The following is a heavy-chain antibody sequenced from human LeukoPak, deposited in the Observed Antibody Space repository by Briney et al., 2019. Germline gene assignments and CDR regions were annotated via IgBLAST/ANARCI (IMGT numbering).Heavy chain of an antibody. CDR3: ARGASSIIAAAGNPLDY. CDR1: GGSISSSNW. V-gene: IGHV4-4*02. Sequence: KPSETLSLTCAVSGGSISSSNWWSWVRQPPGKGLEWIGEIYHSGSTNYNPSLKSRVTISVDKSKNQFSLKLSSVTAANTAVYYCARGASSIIAAAGNPLDYWGQGTLVTVSS. J-gene: IGHJ4*02. D-gene: IGHD6-13*01. CDR2: IYHSGST.